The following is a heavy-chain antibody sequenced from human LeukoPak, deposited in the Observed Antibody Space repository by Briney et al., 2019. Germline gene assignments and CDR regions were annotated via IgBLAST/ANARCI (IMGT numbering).Heavy chain of an antibody. J-gene: IGHJ4*02. CDR1: GYTFTSYG. CDR3: ARVAYDFWSGYFLGTDY. CDR2: ISAYNGNT. Sequence: ASVKVSCKASGYTFTSYGISWVRQAPGQGLEWLGWISAYNGNTNYAQKLQGRVTMTTDTSTSTAYKELRSLRSDDTAVYYCARVAYDFWSGYFLGTDYWGQGTLVTVSS. D-gene: IGHD3-3*01. V-gene: IGHV1-18*01.